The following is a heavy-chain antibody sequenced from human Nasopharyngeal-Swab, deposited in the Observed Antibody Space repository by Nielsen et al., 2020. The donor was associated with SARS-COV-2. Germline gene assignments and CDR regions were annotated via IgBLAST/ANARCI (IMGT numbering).Heavy chain of an antibody. Sequence: SVKVSCKASGGTFSSYAISWVRQAPGQGLEWMGGIIPIFGTANYAQKFQGRVTITADKSTSTAYTELSSLRSEDTAVYYCARVGNSGYCSGGSCYSLNYWGQGTLVTVSS. J-gene: IGHJ4*02. CDR3: ARVGNSGYCSGGSCYSLNY. CDR1: GGTFSSYA. D-gene: IGHD2-15*01. CDR2: IIPIFGTA. V-gene: IGHV1-69*06.